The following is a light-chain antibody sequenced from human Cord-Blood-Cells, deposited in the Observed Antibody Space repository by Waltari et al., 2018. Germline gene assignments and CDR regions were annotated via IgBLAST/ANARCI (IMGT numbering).Light chain of an antibody. CDR1: SSNIGSNT. V-gene: IGLV1-44*01. Sequence: QSVLTPPPSASGTPGQRVTISYSGSSSNIGSNTVNWYQQLPGTAPKLLIYSNNPRPSGVPDRFSGSKSGTSASLAISGLQSEDEADYYCAAWDDSLNGVVFGGGTKLTVL. CDR3: AAWDDSLNGVV. CDR2: SNN. J-gene: IGLJ2*01.